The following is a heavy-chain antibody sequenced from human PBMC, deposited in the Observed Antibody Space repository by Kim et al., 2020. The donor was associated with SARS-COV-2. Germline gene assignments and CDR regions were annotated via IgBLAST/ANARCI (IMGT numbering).Heavy chain of an antibody. CDR2: TSNGGAT. V-gene: IGHV3-64D*09. J-gene: IGHJ5*02. Sequence: TSNGGATYYADSVKGRFTISRDNSKNMLYLQMSSMRVEDTAVYYCSSIDTWGQGILVTVSS. CDR3: SSIDT.